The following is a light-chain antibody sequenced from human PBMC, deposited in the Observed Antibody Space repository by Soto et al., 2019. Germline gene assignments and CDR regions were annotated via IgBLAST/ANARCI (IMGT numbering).Light chain of an antibody. Sequence: VLTHSPATLSLSPGERATLSCRASQSVSSYLAWYQQKPGQAPRLLIYDASNRATGIPARFSGSGSGTDSTLTISSLEPEDFAVYYCQQRSNWPWTFGQGTKVDIK. J-gene: IGKJ1*01. CDR2: DAS. V-gene: IGKV3-11*01. CDR1: QSVSSY. CDR3: QQRSNWPWT.